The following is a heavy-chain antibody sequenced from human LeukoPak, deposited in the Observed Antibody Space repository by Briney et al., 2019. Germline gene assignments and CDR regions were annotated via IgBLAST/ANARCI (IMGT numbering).Heavy chain of an antibody. J-gene: IGHJ4*02. V-gene: IGHV3-30-3*01. D-gene: IGHD3-22*01. CDR3: ARDYYDSSGYYYSVEVDY. Sequence: GGSLRLSCAASGFTFSSYWMHWVRQAPGKGLEWVAVISYDGSNKYYADSVKGRFTISRDNSKNTLYLQMNSLRAEDTAVYYCARDYYDSSGYYYSVEVDYWGQGTLVTVSS. CDR1: GFTFSSYW. CDR2: ISYDGSNK.